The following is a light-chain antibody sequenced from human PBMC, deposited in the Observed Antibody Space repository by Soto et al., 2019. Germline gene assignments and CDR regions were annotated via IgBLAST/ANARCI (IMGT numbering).Light chain of an antibody. CDR3: QHYYTSYTT. Sequence: EIVLTQSPGTLSLSPGERDTRSCGASQSVTGNYLAWYQQKPGQPPRLLIFGASTRATGIPDRFSGSGSGTDFTLTISRLEPEDFAVYYCQHYYTSYTTFGQGTKVDIK. V-gene: IGKV3-20*01. CDR1: QSVTGNY. CDR2: GAS. J-gene: IGKJ1*01.